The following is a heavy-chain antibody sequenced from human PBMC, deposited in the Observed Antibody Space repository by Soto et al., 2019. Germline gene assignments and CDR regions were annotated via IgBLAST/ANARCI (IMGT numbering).Heavy chain of an antibody. CDR2: IYYSGST. CDR3: ARERKEWLLSTHGRFDP. V-gene: IGHV4-30-4*01. D-gene: IGHD3-3*01. CDR1: GGSISSGDYY. Sequence: PSETLSLTCTVSGGSISSGDYYWSWIRQPPGKGLEWIGYIYYSGSTYYNPSLKSRVTISVDTSKNQFSLKLSSVTAADTAVYYCARERKEWLLSTHGRFDPWGQGTLVTVSS. J-gene: IGHJ5*02.